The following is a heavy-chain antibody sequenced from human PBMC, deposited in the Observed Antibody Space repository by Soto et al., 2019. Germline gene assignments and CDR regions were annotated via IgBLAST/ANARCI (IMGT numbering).Heavy chain of an antibody. CDR1: GGSISSYY. CDR2: IYYSGST. Sequence: SETLSLTCTVSGGSISSYYWSWIRQPPGKGLEWIGYIYYSGSTNYNPSLKSRVTISVDTSKNQFSLKLSSVTAADTAVYYCARHQAYYDFWSGVHGWFDPWGQGTLVNVSS. J-gene: IGHJ5*02. D-gene: IGHD3-3*01. CDR3: ARHQAYYDFWSGVHGWFDP. V-gene: IGHV4-59*08.